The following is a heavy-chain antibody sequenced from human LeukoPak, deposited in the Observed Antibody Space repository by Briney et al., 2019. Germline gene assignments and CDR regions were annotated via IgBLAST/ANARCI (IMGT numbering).Heavy chain of an antibody. CDR1: GGSISSGGHY. V-gene: IGHV4-31*03. J-gene: IGHJ6*03. CDR3: ARGRSPARDRYYWYYYMDV. Sequence: PSETLSLTCTVSGGSISSGGHYWNWIRQHPGKGLEWVGYISNSGNTYYNPSLDSRVTMSVDTSKNQFSLKLSSVTAADTAVYYCARGRSPARDRYYWYYYMDVWGKGTTVTVS. CDR2: ISNSGNT. D-gene: IGHD1-14*01.